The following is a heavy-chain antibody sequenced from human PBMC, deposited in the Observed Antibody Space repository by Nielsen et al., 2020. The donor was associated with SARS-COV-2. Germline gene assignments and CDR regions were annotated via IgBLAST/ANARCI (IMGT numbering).Heavy chain of an antibody. Sequence: SGPTLVKPTQTLTLTCTFSGFSLSTSGMCVSWIRQPPGKALEWLARIDWDDDEYYNTSLKTRLTISKDTSKNQVVLTMTNMDPVDTATYYCARLSNPTSYYGANNYGMEVWGQGTTVTVSS. CDR1: GFSLSTSGMC. CDR2: IDWDDDE. V-gene: IGHV2-70*11. J-gene: IGHJ6*02. D-gene: IGHD3-10*01. CDR3: ARLSNPTSYYGANNYGMEV.